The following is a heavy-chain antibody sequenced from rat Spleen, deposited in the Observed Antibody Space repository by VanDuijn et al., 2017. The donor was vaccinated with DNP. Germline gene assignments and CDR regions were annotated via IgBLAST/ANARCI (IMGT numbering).Heavy chain of an antibody. D-gene: IGHD1-2*01. CDR2: ISYDGSST. V-gene: IGHV5-7*01. Sequence: EVQLVESGGGLVQPGRSLKLSCAASGFTFSDYNMAWVRQAPKKGLEWVATISYDGSSTYYRDSVKGRFTISRDNAKSTLYLQMDSLRSEDTATYYCAREVYYYFDNWGQGVMVTVSS. CDR1: GFTFSDYN. J-gene: IGHJ2*01. CDR3: AREVYYYFDN.